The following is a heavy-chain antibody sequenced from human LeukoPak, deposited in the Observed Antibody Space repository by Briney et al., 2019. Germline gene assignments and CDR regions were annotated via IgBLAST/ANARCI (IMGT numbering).Heavy chain of an antibody. CDR1: GFTFNSYA. Sequence: QPGVSLRLSCAASGFTFNSYAMSWVRKAPGKGLEWVSAISGSGGSTYYADSVKGRFTISRDNSKNTLYLQMNSLRAEDTAVYYCAKCYYDSSGYYFGAFDIWGQGTMVTVSS. D-gene: IGHD3-22*01. CDR3: AKCYYDSSGYYFGAFDI. CDR2: ISGSGGST. V-gene: IGHV3-23*01. J-gene: IGHJ3*02.